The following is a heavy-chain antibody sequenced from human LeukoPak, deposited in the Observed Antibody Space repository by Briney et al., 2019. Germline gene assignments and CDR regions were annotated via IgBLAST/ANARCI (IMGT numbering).Heavy chain of an antibody. CDR1: GFTFSSYD. CDR2: IGTAGDT. D-gene: IGHD3-9*01. CDR3: ARDLKDNVDDKD. J-gene: IGHJ4*02. Sequence: PGGSLRLSCAASGFTFSSYDMHWVRQATGKGLEWVSAIGTAGDTYYPGSVKGRFTISRDNSKNTLYLQMNSLRAEDTAVYYCARDLKDNVDDKDWGQGTLVTVSS. V-gene: IGHV3-13*01.